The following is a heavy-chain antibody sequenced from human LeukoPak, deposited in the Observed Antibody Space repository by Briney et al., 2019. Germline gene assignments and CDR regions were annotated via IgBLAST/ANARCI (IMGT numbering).Heavy chain of an antibody. D-gene: IGHD2-2*01. CDR2: IYYSGST. J-gene: IGHJ6*03. V-gene: IGHV4-39*07. CDR3: ARESRSLQYCSSTSCYGSYMDV. Sequence: SETLSLTCTVSGGSISSSSYYWGWIRQPPGKGLEWIGSIYYSGSTYYNPSLKSRVTMSVDTSKNQFSLKLSSVTAADTAVYYCARESRSLQYCSSTSCYGSYMDVWGKGTTVTVSS. CDR1: GGSISSSSYY.